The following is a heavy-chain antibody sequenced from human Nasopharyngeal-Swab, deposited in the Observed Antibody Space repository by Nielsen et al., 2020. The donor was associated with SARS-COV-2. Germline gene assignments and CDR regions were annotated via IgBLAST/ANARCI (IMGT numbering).Heavy chain of an antibody. CDR2: ISYDGSNK. Sequence: GGSLRLSCAASGFTFSSYGMHWVRQAPGKGLEWVAVISYDGSNKYYADSVKGRFTISRDNAKNSLFLQMNSLRDEDTAVYYCARDVSSYNNWFDPWGQGTLVTVSS. D-gene: IGHD3-16*02. CDR1: GFTFSSYG. CDR3: ARDVSSYNNWFDP. J-gene: IGHJ5*02. V-gene: IGHV3-30*03.